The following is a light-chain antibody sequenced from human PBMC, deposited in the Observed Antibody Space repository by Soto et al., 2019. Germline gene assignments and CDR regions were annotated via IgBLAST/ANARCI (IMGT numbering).Light chain of an antibody. V-gene: IGKV3-15*01. J-gene: IGKJ5*01. CDR1: ASVRSK. Sequence: EIVMTQSPATLSVSPGEGVTLSCRASASVRSKVAWYQQKPGQAPRLLIYGSSTRATGIPDRFRGSGSGTEYTLTISSLQSEDFAVYYCQQYNSWPPITFGQGTRLEIK. CDR3: QQYNSWPPIT. CDR2: GSS.